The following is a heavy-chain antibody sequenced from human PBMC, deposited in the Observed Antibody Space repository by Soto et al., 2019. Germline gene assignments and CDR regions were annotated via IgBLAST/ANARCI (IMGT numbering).Heavy chain of an antibody. Sequence: EVQLLESGGGLVQPGGSLRLSCAASGFTFSSYAMNWVRQAPGKGLEWVSAISGSGGSTYYADSVKARFTISRDNSKNTLYLQMNSLRAEDTAVYYCASRSSGWYFDYWGQGTLVTVSS. CDR1: GFTFSSYA. CDR3: ASRSSGWYFDY. CDR2: ISGSGGST. D-gene: IGHD6-19*01. V-gene: IGHV3-23*01. J-gene: IGHJ4*02.